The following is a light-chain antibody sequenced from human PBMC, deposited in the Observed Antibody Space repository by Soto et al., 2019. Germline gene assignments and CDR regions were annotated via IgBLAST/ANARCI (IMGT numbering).Light chain of an antibody. CDR2: LGS. CDR3: KQALQTPYT. J-gene: IGKJ2*01. Sequence: EIVMTQSPLSLPVTPGEPASISCRSSQSLLHSNGYNYLGWYLQKSGQSPQLLIYLGSNRASGVPDKFSGSGSGTDFTLNISRVEAEDVGVYYCKQALQTPYTFGQGTKLEIK. V-gene: IGKV2-28*01. CDR1: QSLLHSNGYNY.